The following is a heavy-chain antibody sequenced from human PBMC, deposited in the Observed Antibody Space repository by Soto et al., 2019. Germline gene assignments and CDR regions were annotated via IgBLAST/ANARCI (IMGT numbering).Heavy chain of an antibody. D-gene: IGHD6-19*01. V-gene: IGHV2-5*02. CDR3: AHRREYSSGWQTFDY. Sequence: SGPTLVNPTQTLTLTCAFSGFSLSTSGVGVGWIRQPPGKALEWLAVIYWDDDKRYSPSLESRLTITEDTSKTQVVLTMSNMDPVDTATYYCAHRREYSSGWQTFDYWGQGTLVNVSS. J-gene: IGHJ4*02. CDR2: IYWDDDK. CDR1: GFSLSTSGVG.